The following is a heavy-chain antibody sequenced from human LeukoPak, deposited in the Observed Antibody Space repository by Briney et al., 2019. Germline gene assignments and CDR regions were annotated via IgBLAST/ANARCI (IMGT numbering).Heavy chain of an antibody. D-gene: IGHD5-18*01. Sequence: GESLKISWKGAGYNFNNSWIGWVRPMGGKGLEWMGLIYPGDSDTRSSPSFQGQVTISVDRSKTTAYVQWSRRKASDSAIYYCARRRDERGYKDIFDSWGQGTMVTVSS. CDR3: ARRRDERGYKDIFDS. V-gene: IGHV5-51*01. CDR1: GYNFNNSW. J-gene: IGHJ3*02. CDR2: IYPGDSDT.